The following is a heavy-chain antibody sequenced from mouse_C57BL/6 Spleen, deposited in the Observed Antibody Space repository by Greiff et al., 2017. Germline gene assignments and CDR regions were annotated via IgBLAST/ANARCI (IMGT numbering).Heavy chain of an antibody. J-gene: IGHJ2*01. V-gene: IGHV1-15*01. D-gene: IGHD1-1*01. CDR3: ARGYYGSSYYFDY. CDR2: IDPETGGT. Sequence: QVQLQQSGAELVRPGASVTLSCKASGYTFTDYEMHWVKQTPVHGLEWIGAIDPETGGTAYNQKFKGKATFTADTSSNTAYMQLSSLTTEDSAIYCCARGYYGSSYYFDYWGQGTTLTVSS. CDR1: GYTFTDYE.